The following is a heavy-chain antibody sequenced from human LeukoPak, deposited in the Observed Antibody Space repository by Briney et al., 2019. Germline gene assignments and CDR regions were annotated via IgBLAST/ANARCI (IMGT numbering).Heavy chain of an antibody. Sequence: SETLSLTCTVSGDSISSGAYYWSWIRQHPGKGLEWIAYISNRGGSYYNPSLKSRVTLSVDTSKNLLSLKLTSVTAADTAVYYCARDSLDQQLFNQGWFDPWGQGTLVTVSS. D-gene: IGHD6-13*01. CDR2: ISNRGGS. J-gene: IGHJ5*02. CDR3: ARDSLDQQLFNQGWFDP. CDR1: GDSISSGAYY. V-gene: IGHV4-31*03.